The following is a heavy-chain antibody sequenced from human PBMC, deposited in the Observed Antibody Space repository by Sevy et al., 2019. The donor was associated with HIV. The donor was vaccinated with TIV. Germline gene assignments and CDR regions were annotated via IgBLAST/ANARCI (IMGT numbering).Heavy chain of an antibody. CDR1: GFTFDDYA. Sequence: GGSLSPSFPASGFTFDDYAMPWARQAPGKGLEWASGISWNSGNIGYADSVKGRFTISRDNAKNSLYLQMNSLRAEDTALYYCAKDSGTFWGPLDYWGQGTLVTVSS. CDR3: AKDSGTFWGPLDY. D-gene: IGHD3-16*01. J-gene: IGHJ4*02. CDR2: ISWNSGNI. V-gene: IGHV3-9*01.